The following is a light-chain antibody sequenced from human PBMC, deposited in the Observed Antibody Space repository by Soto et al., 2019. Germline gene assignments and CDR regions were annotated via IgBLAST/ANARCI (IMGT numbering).Light chain of an antibody. CDR3: YSYAGSFTWV. J-gene: IGLJ3*02. Sequence: QSVLTQPRSVSGSPGQSVTISCTGTSNDVGGNNYVSWYQQHPGKAPKLMISEVSNRPSGVSNRFSSSKSGNTASLTISGLQADDEGDYYCYSYAGSFTWVFGGGTKLPVL. V-gene: IGLV2-11*01. CDR1: SNDVGGNNY. CDR2: EVS.